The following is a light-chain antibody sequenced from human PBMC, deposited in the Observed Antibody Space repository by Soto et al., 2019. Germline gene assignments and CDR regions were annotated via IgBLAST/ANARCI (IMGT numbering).Light chain of an antibody. J-gene: IGKJ1*01. CDR1: QSISSW. CDR2: KAS. CDR3: QQYNGYPVT. Sequence: DLQMTQSPSTLSASVGDRVTITCRASQSISSWLAWYQQKPKKAPKLLIYKASSLESGVPSRFSGSGSGTEFTLTISSLQPDDFATYYCQQYNGYPVTFGQGTKVEIK. V-gene: IGKV1-5*03.